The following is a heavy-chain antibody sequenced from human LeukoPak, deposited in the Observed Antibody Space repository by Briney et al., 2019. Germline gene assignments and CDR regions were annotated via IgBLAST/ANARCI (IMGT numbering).Heavy chain of an antibody. CDR1: GFTFSDYY. D-gene: IGHD6-25*01. CDR3: ATDQDSSGSLDY. V-gene: IGHV3-11*05. CDR2: ISSSSSYT. Sequence: GVPLRLSCAASGFTFSDYYMNWIRQAPGKGLEWVSYISSSSSYTNYADSVKGRFTISRDNAKNSLYLQMNSLRAEDTAVYYCATDQDSSGSLDYWGQGTLVTV. J-gene: IGHJ4*02.